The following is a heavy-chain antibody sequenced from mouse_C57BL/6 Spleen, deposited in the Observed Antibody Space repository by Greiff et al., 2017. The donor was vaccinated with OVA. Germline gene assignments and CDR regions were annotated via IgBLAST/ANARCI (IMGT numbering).Heavy chain of an antibody. D-gene: IGHD2-3*01. V-gene: IGHV6-6*01. J-gene: IGHJ2*01. CDR3: TRGWLYYFDY. CDR2: IRNKANNHAT. CDR1: GFTFSDAW. Sequence: EVMLVESGGGLVQPGGSMKLSCAASGFTFSDAWMDWVRQSPEKGLEWVAEIRNKANNHATYYAESVKGRFTISRDDSKSRVYLQMNSLRAEDTGIYYCTRGWLYYFDYWGQGTTLTVSS.